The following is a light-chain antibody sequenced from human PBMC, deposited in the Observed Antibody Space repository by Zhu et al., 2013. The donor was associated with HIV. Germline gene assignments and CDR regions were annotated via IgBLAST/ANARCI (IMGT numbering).Light chain of an antibody. CDR3: QHVNENSA. Sequence: DIQMTQSPSTLSASVGDRVTITCRASQYISTWVAWYQQKPGKAPKFLINDASSLESGVPSRFSGSASRTEFTLTISSLQPDDFATYYCQHVNENSAFGPGTKVDI. J-gene: IGKJ3*01. CDR1: QYISTW. CDR2: DAS. V-gene: IGKV1-5*01.